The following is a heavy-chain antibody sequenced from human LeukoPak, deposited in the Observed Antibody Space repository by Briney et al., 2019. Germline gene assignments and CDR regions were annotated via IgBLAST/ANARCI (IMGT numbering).Heavy chain of an antibody. Sequence: GGSLRLSCAASGFTFSSYGMHWVRQAPGKGLEWVAVISYDGSNKYYADSAKGRFTISRDNSKNTVYLQMNSLRAEDTAVYYCARDLAISTSCFDYWGQGTLVTVSS. CDR1: GFTFSSYG. CDR2: ISYDGSNK. J-gene: IGHJ4*02. D-gene: IGHD2-2*01. CDR3: ARDLAISTSCFDY. V-gene: IGHV3-30*03.